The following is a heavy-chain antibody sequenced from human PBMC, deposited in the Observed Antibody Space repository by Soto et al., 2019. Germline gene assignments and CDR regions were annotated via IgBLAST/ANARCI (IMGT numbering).Heavy chain of an antibody. CDR3: ARGGSYWARRHYFDS. J-gene: IGHJ4*02. D-gene: IGHD2-8*02. Sequence: QVQLVQSGAEMKKPGASVKVSCKASGYTFTSYDINWVRQAAGQGPEWMGPVTPRNGDTAFAQKYQGRVTVTRNTSMSTVYMELSNLRSDDTAVYYCARGGSYWARRHYFDSWGQGTLVTVSS. CDR1: GYTFTSYD. CDR2: VTPRNGDT. V-gene: IGHV1-8*02.